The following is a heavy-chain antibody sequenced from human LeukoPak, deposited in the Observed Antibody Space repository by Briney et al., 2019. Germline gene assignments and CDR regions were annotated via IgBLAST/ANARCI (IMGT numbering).Heavy chain of an antibody. D-gene: IGHD2-2*01. J-gene: IGHJ4*02. V-gene: IGHV3-30*18. CDR1: GLTFSSYG. CDR3: AKGEGIVVVPAAMDY. CDR2: ISYDGSNK. Sequence: GGSLRLSCAASGLTFSSYGMHWVRQAPGKGLEWVAVISYDGSNKYYADSVKGRFTISRDNSKNTLYLQMNSLRAEDTAVYYCAKGEGIVVVPAAMDYWGQGTLVTVSS.